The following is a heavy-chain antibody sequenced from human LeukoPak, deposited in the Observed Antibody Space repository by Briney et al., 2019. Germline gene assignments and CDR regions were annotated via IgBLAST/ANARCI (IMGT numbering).Heavy chain of an antibody. CDR2: INHSGST. D-gene: IGHD5-18*01. Sequence: SETLSLTCAVYGGSFGGYYWSWIRQPPGKGLEWIGEINHSGSTNYNPSLKSRVTISVDTSKNQFSLKLSSVTAADTAVYYCARGLGYSYGSNFDYWGQGTLVTVSS. CDR3: ARGLGYSYGSNFDY. J-gene: IGHJ4*02. V-gene: IGHV4-34*01. CDR1: GGSFGGYY.